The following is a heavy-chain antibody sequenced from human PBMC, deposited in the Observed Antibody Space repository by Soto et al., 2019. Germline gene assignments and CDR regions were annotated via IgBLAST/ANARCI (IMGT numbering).Heavy chain of an antibody. J-gene: IGHJ4*02. Sequence: QGHLLQSGGGVVRPGRSLTLSCEASGFTFNNHGAHWVRQAPGKGLEWVAVIWHDGSEEYYADSVKGRFTISRDNFKNTLSPRRNSLTVEDTALYQWAREGGHCTRPTCYSGFESWGQGSLVTGSS. CDR1: GFTFNNHG. D-gene: IGHD2-8*01. CDR3: AREGGHCTRPTCYSGFES. V-gene: IGHV3-33*01. CDR2: IWHDGSEE.